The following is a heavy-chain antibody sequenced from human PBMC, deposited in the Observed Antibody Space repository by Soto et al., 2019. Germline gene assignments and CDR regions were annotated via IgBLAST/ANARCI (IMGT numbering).Heavy chain of an antibody. J-gene: IGHJ3*02. CDR3: ARDPITDAFDI. CDR2: IIPILGIA. V-gene: IGHV1-69*08. CDR1: GGTFSSYT. Sequence: QVQLVQSGAEVKKPGSSVKVSCKASGGTFSSYTISWVRQAPGQGLEWMGRIIPILGIANYAQKFQGRVTXTAXKATSTADMELSSLRSDDTAVYYCARDPITDAFDIWGQGTMVTVAS.